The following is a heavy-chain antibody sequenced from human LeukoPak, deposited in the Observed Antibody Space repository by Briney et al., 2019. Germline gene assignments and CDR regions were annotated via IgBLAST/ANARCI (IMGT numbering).Heavy chain of an antibody. J-gene: IGHJ4*02. CDR1: AFTFSSYW. CDR2: TNSDGSAT. V-gene: IGHV3-74*01. D-gene: IGHD3-10*02. CDR3: ACSRTFDY. Sequence: GSLRLSCAASAFTFSSYWMHWARQAPAKGLVWVSRTNSDGSATGYADSVKGRFTISRDNAKNTLYLQMNSLRAEDTAVYYCACSRTFDYWGQGTLVTVSS.